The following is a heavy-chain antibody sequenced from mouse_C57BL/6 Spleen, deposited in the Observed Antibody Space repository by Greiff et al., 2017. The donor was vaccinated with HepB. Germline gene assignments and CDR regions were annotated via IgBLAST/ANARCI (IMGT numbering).Heavy chain of an antibody. CDR3: ARRRDDYDYYAMDY. Sequence: QVQLQQPGAELVMPGASVKLSCKASGYTFTSYWMHWVKQRPGQGLEWIGEIDPSDSYTNYNQKFKGKSTLTVDKSSSTAYMQLSSLTSEDSAVYYCARRRDDYDYYAMDYWGQRTSVTVSS. J-gene: IGHJ4*01. CDR1: GYTFTSYW. D-gene: IGHD2-4*01. CDR2: IDPSDSYT. V-gene: IGHV1-69*01.